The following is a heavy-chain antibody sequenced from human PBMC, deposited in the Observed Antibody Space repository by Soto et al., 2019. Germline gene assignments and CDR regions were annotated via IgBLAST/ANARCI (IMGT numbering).Heavy chain of an antibody. CDR3: ARHRLSTVTTTNWFDP. V-gene: IGHV4-39*01. Sequence: SETLSLTCAVSGDSISSSSYYWGWIRQPPGKGLEWIGSIYYSGSTYYNPSLKSRVTISVDMSKNHFSLKLRSVTAADTAVYYCARHRLSTVTTTNWFDPWGQGTLVTVSS. CDR1: GDSISSSSYY. J-gene: IGHJ5*02. D-gene: IGHD4-17*01. CDR2: IYYSGST.